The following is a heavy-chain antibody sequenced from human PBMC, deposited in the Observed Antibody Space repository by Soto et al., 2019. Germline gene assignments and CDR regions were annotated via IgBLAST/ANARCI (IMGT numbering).Heavy chain of an antibody. CDR1: GYTFTSYY. Sequence: QVSLVQSGAEVKKPGASVKVSCKASGYTFTSYYVHWVRQAPGQGLEWMGIINPSGATTTYAQNFQGRVAMTRDTSPSTVYMELSSLRSEDTAVYYCARRDCFSSSCYFKYWGQGTLVTVSS. V-gene: IGHV1-46*01. CDR3: ARRDCFSSSCYFKY. D-gene: IGHD2-2*01. CDR2: INPSGATT. J-gene: IGHJ4*02.